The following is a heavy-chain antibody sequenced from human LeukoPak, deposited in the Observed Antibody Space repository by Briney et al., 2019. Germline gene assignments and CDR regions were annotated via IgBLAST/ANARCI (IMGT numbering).Heavy chain of an antibody. CDR1: GYTFTSYD. CDR2: MNPNSGNT. CDR3: ARTNYDFWSGYYYYYYMDD. V-gene: IGHV1-8*01. D-gene: IGHD3-3*01. Sequence: ASVKVSCKASGYTFTSYDINWVRQATGQGLEWMGWMNPNSGNTGYAQKFQGRVTMTRNTSISTAYMELSSLRSEDTAVYYCARTNYDFWSGYYYYYYMDDWGKGTTVTVSS. J-gene: IGHJ6*03.